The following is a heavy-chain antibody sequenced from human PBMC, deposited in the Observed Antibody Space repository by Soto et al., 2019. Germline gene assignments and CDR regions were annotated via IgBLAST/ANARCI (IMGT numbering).Heavy chain of an antibody. CDR3: ARKGSGSYYYYYYYGMDV. J-gene: IGHJ6*02. D-gene: IGHD3-10*01. CDR2: ISAYNGNT. V-gene: IGHV1-18*01. CDR1: GFTFTSYV. Sequence: GASAKLSCKASGFTFTSYVIGWLRQAPGQGLEWMGWISAYNGNTNYAQKLQGRVTMTTDTSTSTAYMELRSLRSDDTAVYYCARKGSGSYYYYYYYGMDVWGQGTTVTVSS.